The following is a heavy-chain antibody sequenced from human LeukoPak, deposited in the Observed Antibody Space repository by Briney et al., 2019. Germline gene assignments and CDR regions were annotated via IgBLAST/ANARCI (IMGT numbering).Heavy chain of an antibody. CDR2: ICGNGGST. CDR1: GFTFRSYA. Sequence: GGSLRLPCAASGFTFRSYAMSWVRQPPGKGLEWVSVICGNGGSTYYADSVKGRFTISRDNSKNTLYLQMISLRAEDTAVYYCAKEVVIGRDYFDYWGQGTLVTVSS. CDR3: AKEVVIGRDYFDY. J-gene: IGHJ4*02. V-gene: IGHV3-23*01. D-gene: IGHD3-22*01.